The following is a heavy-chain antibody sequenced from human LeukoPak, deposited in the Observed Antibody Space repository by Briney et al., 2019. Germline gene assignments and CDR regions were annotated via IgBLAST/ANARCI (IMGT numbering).Heavy chain of an antibody. J-gene: IGHJ4*02. CDR2: ISSSSSYI. V-gene: IGHV3-21*01. D-gene: IGHD2-21*02. CDR1: GFTFSSYS. Sequence: GGSLRLSCAASGFTFSSYSMNWVRQAPGKGLEWVSSISSSSSYIYYADSVKGRFTISRDNAKNSLYLQMSSLRAEDTAVYYCARVQDCNGFDYWGQGTLVTVSS. CDR3: ARVQDCNGFDY.